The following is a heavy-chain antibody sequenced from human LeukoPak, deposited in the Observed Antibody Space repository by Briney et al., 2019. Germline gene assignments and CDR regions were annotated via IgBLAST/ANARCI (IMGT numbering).Heavy chain of an antibody. CDR3: AREARVTRSWFDP. Sequence: ASVKVSCKASGYTFTGYYMHWVRQAPGQGLEWMGWINLNSGGTNYAQKFQGRVTMTRDTSISTAYMELSRLRSDDTAVYYCAREARVTRSWFDPWGQGTLVTVSS. D-gene: IGHD4-17*01. J-gene: IGHJ5*02. CDR2: INLNSGGT. V-gene: IGHV1-2*02. CDR1: GYTFTGYY.